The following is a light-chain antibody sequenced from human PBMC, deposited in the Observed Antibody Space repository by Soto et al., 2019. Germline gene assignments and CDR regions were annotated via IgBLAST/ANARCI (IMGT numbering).Light chain of an antibody. CDR3: LQVDVYPWT. CDR2: DAS. CDR1: QSINNR. Sequence: IQMTQSPSTLSASIGDRVTITCRASQSINNRLAWYQQMPGKAPNLLIYDASSLESGVPSRFRGSGSETEFTLTISGLQPDDFATYYCLQVDVYPWTFGQGTKVDI. V-gene: IGKV1-5*01. J-gene: IGKJ1*01.